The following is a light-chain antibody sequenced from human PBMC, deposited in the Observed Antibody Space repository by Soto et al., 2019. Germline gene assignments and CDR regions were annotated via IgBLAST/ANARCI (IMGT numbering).Light chain of an antibody. CDR2: DVT. Sequence: QSVLTQPASVSGSPGQSITISCTGSSSDVGGYNYVSWYLQHPGKAPKLMIYDVTNRPSGVSNRFSGSKSGNTASLTISGLQAEDEAVYYCSSYTSSSTLVFGGGTKLTVL. CDR1: SSDVGGYNY. V-gene: IGLV2-14*01. J-gene: IGLJ3*02. CDR3: SSYTSSSTLV.